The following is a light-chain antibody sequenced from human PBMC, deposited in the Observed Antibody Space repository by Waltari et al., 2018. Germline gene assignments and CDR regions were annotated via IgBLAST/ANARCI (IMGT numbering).Light chain of an antibody. CDR3: QQYYTYPLT. CDR1: QSISSW. J-gene: IGKJ4*01. V-gene: IGKV1-5*03. Sequence: DIQLTQSPSTLSASVGDRVTIPCRASQSISSWLAWYQQKPGKAPKLLIYKASTLEGGVPSRFSGIGSGTDFTLTISSLQPDDSAAYYCQQYYTYPLTFGGGTKVEIK. CDR2: KAS.